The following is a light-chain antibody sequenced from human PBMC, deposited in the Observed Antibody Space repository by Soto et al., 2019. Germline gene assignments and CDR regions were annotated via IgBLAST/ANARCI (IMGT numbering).Light chain of an antibody. V-gene: IGKV1-5*01. CDR3: QQYNSDSVSA. CDR2: DAS. Sequence: IQMPQSPYTLSPPLGDRFSITSTATQSISGVLAWYQQKPGKDPKLLVYDASSLESGVASRFSGSGSGTEFSLTISRLQPDDFASDYCQQYNSDSVSAFGQGTKVDIK. CDR1: QSISGV. J-gene: IGKJ2*01.